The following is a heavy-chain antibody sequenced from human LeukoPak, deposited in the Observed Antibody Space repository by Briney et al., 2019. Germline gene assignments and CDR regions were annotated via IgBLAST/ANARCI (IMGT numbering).Heavy chain of an antibody. Sequence: GGSLRLSCSASGFTFSAYAMHWVRQAPGKGLEWVSHITASGTAMFYADSVKGRFTISRDNAKNSLYLQMNSLRDEDTAVYYCASSGSYRFDYWGQGTLVTVSS. CDR1: GFTFSAYA. CDR3: ASSGSYRFDY. J-gene: IGHJ4*02. CDR2: ITASGTAM. V-gene: IGHV3-48*02. D-gene: IGHD1-26*01.